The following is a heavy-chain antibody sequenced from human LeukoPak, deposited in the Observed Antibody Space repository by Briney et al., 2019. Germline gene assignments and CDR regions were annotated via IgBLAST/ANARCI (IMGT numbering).Heavy chain of an antibody. Sequence: PGGSLRLSCAASGFTFSRHSMNWVRQAPGKGLEWVSYISGSSSAIFYADSVKGRFTISRDDSKNTLYLQMSSLRAEDTAVYYCASRYEGASYYYYGMDVWGQGTTVTVSS. CDR3: ASRYEGASYYYYGMDV. J-gene: IGHJ6*02. D-gene: IGHD1-14*01. V-gene: IGHV3-48*01. CDR2: ISGSSSAI. CDR1: GFTFSRHS.